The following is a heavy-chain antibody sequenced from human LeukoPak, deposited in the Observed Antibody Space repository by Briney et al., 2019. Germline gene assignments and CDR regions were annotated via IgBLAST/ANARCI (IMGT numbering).Heavy chain of an antibody. J-gene: IGHJ3*02. Sequence: PGGSLRLSCAASGFTFSSYSMNWVRQAPGKGLEGVSAISSSSCYIYDADSVKGRFTISRDNAKNSLYLQMNSLSAEDTAVYYCARDPYSSSWLRGDAFDIWGQGTMVTVSS. CDR3: ARDPYSSSWLRGDAFDI. CDR2: ISSSSCYI. CDR1: GFTFSSYS. V-gene: IGHV3-21*01. D-gene: IGHD6-13*01.